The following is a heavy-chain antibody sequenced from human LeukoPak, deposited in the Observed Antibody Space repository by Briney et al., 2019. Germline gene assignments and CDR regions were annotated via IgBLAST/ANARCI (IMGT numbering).Heavy chain of an antibody. Sequence: ASVTLSRKASGYTFTSYGITWVREPPGQGLELMGWISAYNGNTNYAQKLQGRGTMTTDTSTSTAYMELRSLRSDDTAVYYCAREGIAARPEYYFDNCGQGTLVTVSS. J-gene: IGHJ4*02. V-gene: IGHV1-18*01. CDR1: GYTFTSYG. CDR2: ISAYNGNT. D-gene: IGHD6-6*01. CDR3: AREGIAARPEYYFDN.